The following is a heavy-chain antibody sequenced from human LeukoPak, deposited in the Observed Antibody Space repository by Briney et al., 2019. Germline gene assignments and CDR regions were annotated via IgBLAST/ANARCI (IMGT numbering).Heavy chain of an antibody. D-gene: IGHD3-22*01. J-gene: IGHJ3*02. CDR1: EFTFSSYA. CDR2: ISGSGDTT. Sequence: PGGSLRLSCAASEFTFSSYAMNWVRQAPGKGLEWVSTISGSGDTTYYADSVKGRFTISRDNAKNSLYLQMNSLRAEDTALYYCARELYYYDSSGLDIWGQGTMVTVSS. CDR3: ARELYYYDSSGLDI. V-gene: IGHV3-23*01.